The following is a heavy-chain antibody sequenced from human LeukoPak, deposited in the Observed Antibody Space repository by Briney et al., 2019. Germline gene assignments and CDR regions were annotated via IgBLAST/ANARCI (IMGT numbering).Heavy chain of an antibody. V-gene: IGHV3-74*01. CDR1: GFTFSSYW. D-gene: IGHD1-14*01. CDR2: INSDGSST. CDR3: ARGPTPDESGYYYYYGMDV. Sequence: PGGSLRLSCAASGFTFSSYWMHWVRQAPGKGLVWVSRINSDGSSTSYADSVKGRFTIPRDNAKNTLYLQMNSLRAEDTAVYYCARGPTPDESGYYYYYGMDVWGQGTTVTVSS. J-gene: IGHJ6*02.